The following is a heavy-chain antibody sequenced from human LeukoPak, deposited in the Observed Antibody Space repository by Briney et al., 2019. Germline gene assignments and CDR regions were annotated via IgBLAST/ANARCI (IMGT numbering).Heavy chain of an antibody. D-gene: IGHD6-6*01. CDR3: ARTSAFDI. CDR2: INPNSGVT. J-gene: IGHJ3*02. Sequence: GASVKVSCKASGYTFTGYYMHWVRQAPGQGLEWMGWINPNSGVTNYTQKFQGRVTMTRDTSISTAYMELSRLRSDDTTIYYCARTSAFDIWGQGTMVTVSS. V-gene: IGHV1-2*02. CDR1: GYTFTGYY.